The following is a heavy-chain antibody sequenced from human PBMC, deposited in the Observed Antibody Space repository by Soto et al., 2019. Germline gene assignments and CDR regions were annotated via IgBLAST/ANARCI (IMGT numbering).Heavy chain of an antibody. CDR3: AKAAAADDPYFYYGMDV. J-gene: IGHJ6*02. D-gene: IGHD6-13*01. Sequence: VQLLESGGGLVQPGGSLRLSCAASGFTLSTYAMTWVRQAPGKGLEWVSASSGSGGSTFYAASLKGRITISRDNSKNTLYLHMNSLRAEDTAVYYCAKAAAADDPYFYYGMDVWGQGATVTVSS. CDR1: GFTLSTYA. CDR2: SSGSGGST. V-gene: IGHV3-23*01.